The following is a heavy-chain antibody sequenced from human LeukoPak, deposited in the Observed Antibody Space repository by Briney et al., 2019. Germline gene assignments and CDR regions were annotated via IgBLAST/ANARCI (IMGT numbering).Heavy chain of an antibody. D-gene: IGHD1-26*01. CDR1: GFTFGDYG. V-gene: IGHV3-49*04. CDR3: TGSGSYSAVDY. J-gene: IGHJ4*02. Sequence: GGSLRLSCTASGFTFGDYGISWVRQAPGKGLEWVGFIRRKVYGGTTEYAASVKGRFTISRDDSKSIAYLQMNSLKSEDTAVYYCTGSGSYSAVDYWGQGTLVTVSS. CDR2: IRRKVYGGTT.